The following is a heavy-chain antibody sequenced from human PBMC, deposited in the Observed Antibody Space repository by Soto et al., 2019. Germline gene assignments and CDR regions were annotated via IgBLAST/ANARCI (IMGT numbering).Heavy chain of an antibody. Sequence: GGSLRLSCAASGFTFSSYAMSWVRQAPGKGLEWVSAISGSGGSTYYAESVKGRFTISRDNSKNTLYLQMNSLGAEDTAVYYFAKDSIFRGSSSWYVDYWGQGTLVTVS. J-gene: IGHJ4*02. CDR2: ISGSGGST. D-gene: IGHD6-13*01. CDR1: GFTFSSYA. CDR3: AKDSIFRGSSSWYVDY. V-gene: IGHV3-23*01.